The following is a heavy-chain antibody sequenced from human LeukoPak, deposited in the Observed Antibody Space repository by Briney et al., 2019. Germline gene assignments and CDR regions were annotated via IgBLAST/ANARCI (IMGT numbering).Heavy chain of an antibody. Sequence: GGSLRLSCAASGFTVSSNYMSWVRQAPGKGLEWVSVIYSGGSTYYADSVKGRFTISRDNSKNTLYLQMNNLRAEDTAVYYCARDRAMGKYYFDYWGQGTLVTVSS. D-gene: IGHD5-18*01. CDR3: ARDRAMGKYYFDY. CDR1: GFTVSSNY. CDR2: IYSGGST. V-gene: IGHV3-53*01. J-gene: IGHJ4*02.